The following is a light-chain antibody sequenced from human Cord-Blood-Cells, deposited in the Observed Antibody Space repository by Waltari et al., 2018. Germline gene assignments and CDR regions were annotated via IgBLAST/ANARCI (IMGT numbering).Light chain of an antibody. Sequence: QSALTQPASVSGSPGQSIPLSCTGTSSAVGAYNYVSWYQPHPGKAPKLMIYDVSNRPSGVSNRFSGSKSGNTASLTISGLQAEDEADYYCSSYTSSSTLVVFGGGTKLTVL. J-gene: IGLJ2*01. CDR3: SSYTSSSTLVV. CDR2: DVS. CDR1: SSAVGAYNY. V-gene: IGLV2-14*01.